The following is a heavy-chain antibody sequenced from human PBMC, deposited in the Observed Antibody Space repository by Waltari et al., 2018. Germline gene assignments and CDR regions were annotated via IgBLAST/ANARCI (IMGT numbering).Heavy chain of an antibody. D-gene: IGHD2-15*01. J-gene: IGHJ4*02. V-gene: IGHV4-4*02. Sequence: QLQLQVSRPGLVKRSGTLSLICAASGDSLNYWWRWVHQPPGKGLECIGQVLGRGRTNYNPSFASRVTISLDTSTHQFALKMTSATAADTALYYCARDRGRGLYLDTWGQGILVTVSP. CDR1: GDSLNYW. CDR2: VLGRGRT. CDR3: ARDRGRGLYLDT.